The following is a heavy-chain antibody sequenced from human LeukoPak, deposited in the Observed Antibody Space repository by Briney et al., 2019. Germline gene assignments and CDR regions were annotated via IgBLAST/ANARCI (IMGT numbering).Heavy chain of an antibody. V-gene: IGHV3-30-3*01. CDR1: GFTFSSYA. CDR2: ISYDGSNK. D-gene: IGHD6-13*01. CDR3: ARGFIAANTDFDY. Sequence: PGRSLRLSCAASGFTFSSYAMHWVRQAPGKGLEWVAVISYDGSNKYYADSVKGRFTISRDNAKNSLYLQMNSLRAEDTAVYYCARGFIAANTDFDYWGQGTLVTVSS. J-gene: IGHJ4*02.